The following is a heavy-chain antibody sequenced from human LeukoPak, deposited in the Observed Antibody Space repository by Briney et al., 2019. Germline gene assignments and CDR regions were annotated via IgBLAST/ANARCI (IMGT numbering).Heavy chain of an antibody. D-gene: IGHD6-19*01. V-gene: IGHV4-39*07. CDR1: GGSISSSSYY. CDR2: IYYSGST. Sequence: SETLSLTCTVSGGSISSSSYYWGWIRQPPGKGLEWIGSIYYSGSTYYNPSLKSRVTISVDTSKNQFSQKLSSVTAADTAVYYCARRIAVEWETFDYWGQGTLVTVSS. J-gene: IGHJ4*02. CDR3: ARRIAVEWETFDY.